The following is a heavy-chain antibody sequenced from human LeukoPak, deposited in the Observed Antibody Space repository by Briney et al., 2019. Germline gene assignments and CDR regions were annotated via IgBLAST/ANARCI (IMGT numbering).Heavy chain of an antibody. D-gene: IGHD3-22*01. CDR3: ARVDSSGYYSYYFDY. Sequence: PSETLSLTCTVSGGSISSSSAYWGWVRQPPGKGLEWIGSIYYSKNTYYNPSPKSRVTISVDTSKNQFSLKLSSVTAADTAVYYCARVDSSGYYSYYFDYWGQGTLVTVSS. V-gene: IGHV4-39*07. CDR2: IYYSKNT. CDR1: GGSISSSSAY. J-gene: IGHJ4*02.